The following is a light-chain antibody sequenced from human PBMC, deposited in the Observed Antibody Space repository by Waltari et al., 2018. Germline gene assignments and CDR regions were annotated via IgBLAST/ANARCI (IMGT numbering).Light chain of an antibody. Sequence: QSVLTQAPSVSATPGQSVTITCSGHTPNIGNNYVCWYQHLPGTAPKLRIIKNDQRPSGVPDRFSASKSGTSASLAISGLRSEDEADYYCAAWDDSVSGLAFGGGTKVTVL. CDR3: AAWDDSVSGLA. CDR1: TPNIGNNY. V-gene: IGLV1-47*01. J-gene: IGLJ2*01. CDR2: KND.